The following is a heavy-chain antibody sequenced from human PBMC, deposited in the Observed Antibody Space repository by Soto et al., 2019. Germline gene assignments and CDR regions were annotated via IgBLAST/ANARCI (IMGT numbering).Heavy chain of an antibody. Sequence: ASVKVSCKASGYTFTSYAMHWVRQAPGQRLEWMGWINAGNGNTKYSQKFQGRVTITRDTSASTAYMELSSLRSEDTAVYYCARAQPLSIEDGMDVWGQGTTVTV. CDR1: GYTFTSYA. D-gene: IGHD3-16*02. CDR2: INAGNGNT. J-gene: IGHJ6*02. V-gene: IGHV1-3*01. CDR3: ARAQPLSIEDGMDV.